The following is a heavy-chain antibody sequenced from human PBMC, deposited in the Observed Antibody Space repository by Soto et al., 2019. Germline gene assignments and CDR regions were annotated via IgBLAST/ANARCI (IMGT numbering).Heavy chain of an antibody. J-gene: IGHJ3*02. D-gene: IGHD3-22*01. CDR3: AKDEFGGRNYYDSSGYYSDI. V-gene: IGHV3-23*01. CDR1: GFTFSSYA. Sequence: GGSLRLSCAASGFTFSSYAMSWVRQAPGKGLEWVSAISGSGGSTYYADSVKGRFTISRDNSKNTLYLQMNSLRAEDTAVYYCAKDEFGGRNYYDSSGYYSDIWGQGTMVTVSS. CDR2: ISGSGGST.